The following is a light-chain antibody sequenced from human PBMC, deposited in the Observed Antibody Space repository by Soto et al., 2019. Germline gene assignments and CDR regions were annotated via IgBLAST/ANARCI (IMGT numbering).Light chain of an antibody. CDR1: SSDVGRYNY. V-gene: IGLV2-14*01. Sequence: QSALTQPASVSGSHGQSSTISCTGTSSDVGRYNYVSWYQQHPGKAPKLLIYDVSNRPSGGSNRFSGSKSGNTASLTISGLQAEDEADYYCSSYTSSSTPYVFGTGTKVTVL. J-gene: IGLJ1*01. CDR2: DVS. CDR3: SSYTSSSTPYV.